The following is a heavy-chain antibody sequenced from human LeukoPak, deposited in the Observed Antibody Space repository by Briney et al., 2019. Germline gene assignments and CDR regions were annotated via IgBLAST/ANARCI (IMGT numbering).Heavy chain of an antibody. V-gene: IGHV3-7*01. CDR1: GFAFSIHW. CDR2: MKEDGSQI. J-gene: IGHJ4*02. CDR3: ARDPEGGACDY. D-gene: IGHD1-26*01. Sequence: GGSLRLSCAASGFAFSIHWMSWVRQAPGKGLEWVANMKEDGSQIYYVDSVKGRFSISRDNANNLVYLQMNSLRVEHTAVYYCARDPEGGACDYWGQGTLVTVSS.